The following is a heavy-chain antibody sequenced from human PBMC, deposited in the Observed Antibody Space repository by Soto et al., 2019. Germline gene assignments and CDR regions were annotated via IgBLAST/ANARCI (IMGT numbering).Heavy chain of an antibody. J-gene: IGHJ3*02. CDR3: AKATATGGGAFDI. CDR1: GFTCSSYD. CDR2: ILVGGNT. V-gene: IGHV3-23*01. Sequence: GGSLRLSCAASGFTCSSYDMGWVRQAPGKGLEWVSTILVGGNTYYADSVKGRFTISRDNSKNTLYLQMNSLTAGDTAVYYCAKATATGGGAFDICGQGTMVTVS. D-gene: IGHD2-8*02.